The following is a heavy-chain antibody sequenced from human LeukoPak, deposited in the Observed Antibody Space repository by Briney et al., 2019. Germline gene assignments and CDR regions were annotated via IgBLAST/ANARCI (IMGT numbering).Heavy chain of an antibody. CDR3: ARVFTPRYCSSTSCYKGSYYYYYMDA. V-gene: IGHV4-34*01. J-gene: IGHJ6*03. CDR2: INHSGST. D-gene: IGHD2-2*02. CDR1: GGSFSGYY. Sequence: PSETLSLTCAVYGGSFSGYYWSWIRQPPGKGLEWIGEINHSGSTNYNPSLKSRVTISVDTSKNQFSLKLSSVTAADTAVYYCARVFTPRYCSSTSCYKGSYYYYYMDAWGKGTTVTVSS.